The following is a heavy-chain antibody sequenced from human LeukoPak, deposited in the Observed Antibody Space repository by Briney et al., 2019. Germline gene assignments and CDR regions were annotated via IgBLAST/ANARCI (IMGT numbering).Heavy chain of an antibody. CDR1: GGSFSGYY. Sequence: SETLSLTCAVYGGSFSGYYWSWIRQPPGKGLEWIGEINHSGSTNYNPSLKSRVTISVDKSKNQFSLKLSSVTAADTAVYYCARDYGSGSLGSWFDPWGQGTLVTVSS. CDR2: INHSGST. J-gene: IGHJ5*02. D-gene: IGHD3-10*01. CDR3: ARDYGSGSLGSWFDP. V-gene: IGHV4-34*01.